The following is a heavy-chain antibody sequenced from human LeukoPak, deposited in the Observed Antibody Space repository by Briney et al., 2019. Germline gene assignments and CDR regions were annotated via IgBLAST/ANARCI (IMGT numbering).Heavy chain of an antibody. CDR2: IYPGDSDI. D-gene: IGHD5-18*01. CDR3: ARQLRSYSYGSLDY. J-gene: IGHJ4*02. CDR1: GYSFTTYW. Sequence: HGESLKISCKSSGYSFTTYWIGWVRQMPGKGLEWMGIIYPGDSDIRYSPSLLGQVTISADKSINTASLQWSSLKASDTAIYYCARQLRSYSYGSLDYWGQGTLVTVSS. V-gene: IGHV5-51*01.